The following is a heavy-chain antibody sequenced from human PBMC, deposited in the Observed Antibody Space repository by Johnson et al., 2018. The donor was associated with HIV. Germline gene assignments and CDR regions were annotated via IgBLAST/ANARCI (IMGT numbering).Heavy chain of an antibody. V-gene: IGHV3-66*01. CDR3: ATYNFWSSYAFDI. D-gene: IGHD3-3*01. CDR2: IYSRGGS. CDR1: GFTVSSSS. Sequence: VQLVESGGGLVQPGGSLRLSCVEYGFTVSSSSMSWVRQAPGKGLEWVSVIYSRGGSYYVDSVRGRFTISRDNSKRMLYLQMDSLTAEDTAVYYCATYNFWSSYAFDIWGPGTKVSVSS. J-gene: IGHJ3*02.